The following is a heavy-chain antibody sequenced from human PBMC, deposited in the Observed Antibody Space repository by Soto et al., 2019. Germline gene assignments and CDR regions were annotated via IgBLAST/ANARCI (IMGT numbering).Heavy chain of an antibody. Sequence: GGSLRLSCEVSGFTFSSYEMSWVRQAPGKGLECIAYISSSGSTTDHADSVKGRFTVSRDNAKNSLYLEMSSLRVGDSGIYYCAREATYYESSGYAGRYFDYWGQ. CDR3: AREATYYESSGYAGRYFDY. V-gene: IGHV3-48*03. D-gene: IGHD3-22*01. CDR2: ISSSGSTT. CDR1: GFTFSSYE. J-gene: IGHJ4*02.